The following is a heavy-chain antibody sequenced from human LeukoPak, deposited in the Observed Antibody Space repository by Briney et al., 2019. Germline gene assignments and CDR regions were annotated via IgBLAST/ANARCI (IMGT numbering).Heavy chain of an antibody. D-gene: IGHD2-2*01. J-gene: IGHJ4*02. CDR2: IYYSGST. V-gene: IGHV4-39*01. Sequence: SETLSLTCTVSGGSISSSIYYWGWIRQPPGKGLEWTGSIYYSGSTYYNPSLKSRVIISVDTSKNQFSLKLKSVTAADMAVYYCARLADCSSTSCYDHWGQGTLVTVSS. CDR3: ARLADCSSTSCYDH. CDR1: GGSISSSIYY.